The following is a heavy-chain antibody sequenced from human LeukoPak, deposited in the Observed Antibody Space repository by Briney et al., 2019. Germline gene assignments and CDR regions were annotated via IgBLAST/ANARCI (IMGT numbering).Heavy chain of an antibody. CDR2: INHSGST. CDR1: GGSFSGYY. J-gene: IGHJ4*02. D-gene: IGHD4-17*01. V-gene: IGHV4-34*01. CDR3: ARSTTVTTAPVDY. Sequence: PSETLSLTCAVYGGSFSGYYWSWIRQPPGKGVEWIGEINHSGSTNYNPSLKSRVTISVDTSKNQFSLKLSSVTAADTAVYYCARSTTVTTAPVDYWGQGTLVTVSS.